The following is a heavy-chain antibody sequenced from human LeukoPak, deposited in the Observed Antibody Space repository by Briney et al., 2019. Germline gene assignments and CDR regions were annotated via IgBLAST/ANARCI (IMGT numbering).Heavy chain of an antibody. CDR2: IHTSGST. J-gene: IGHJ4*02. CDR1: GGSMSGYN. V-gene: IGHV4-4*07. Sequence: PSETLSLACTVSGGSMSGYNWSWIRQPAGKGLEWIGRIHTSGSTNYNPSLTGRVTLSGDTSKNQFSLKLSSVTAADTAVYYCARGPSGGSCYDYWGQGTLVTVSS. CDR3: ARGPSGGSCYDY. D-gene: IGHD3-16*01.